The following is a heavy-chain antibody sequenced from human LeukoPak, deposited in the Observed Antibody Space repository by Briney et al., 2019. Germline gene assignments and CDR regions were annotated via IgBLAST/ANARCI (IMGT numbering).Heavy chain of an antibody. CDR2: SYHGGST. Sequence: PSETLSLTCAVSGYSISSAYYWGWIRQSPGKGLEWIGSSYHGGSTYYNPSLKSRVSISLDTSMNRFSLKLSALTAADTAIYYCAKPLGCKTNACPTGGFDVWGQGTMVTVSS. CDR1: GYSISSAYY. D-gene: IGHD2-8*02. CDR3: AKPLGCKTNACPTGGFDV. J-gene: IGHJ3*01. V-gene: IGHV4-38-2*01.